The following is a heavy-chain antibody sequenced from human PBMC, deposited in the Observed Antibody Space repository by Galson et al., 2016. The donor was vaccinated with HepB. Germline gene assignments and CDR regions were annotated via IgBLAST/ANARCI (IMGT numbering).Heavy chain of an antibody. V-gene: IGHV3-23*01. CDR3: AKDKRGHSSAWYWYFDY. D-gene: IGHD6-13*01. CDR2: MSDSDDI. Sequence: PGKGLEWVSGMSDSDDIYYAPTVKGRFTISRDNSKNTVYLQLTSLRAEDTAVYYCAKDKRGHSSAWYWYFDYGGPGTLVSVSS. J-gene: IGHJ4*02.